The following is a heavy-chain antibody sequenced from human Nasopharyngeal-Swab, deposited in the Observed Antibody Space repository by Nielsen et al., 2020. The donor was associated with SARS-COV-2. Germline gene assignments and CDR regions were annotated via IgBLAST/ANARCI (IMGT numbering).Heavy chain of an antibody. CDR2: ISGGGSST. CDR3: AKDIGSYGDYVFDY. CDR1: GFTFSSYA. D-gene: IGHD4-17*01. J-gene: IGHJ4*02. Sequence: GGSLRLSCAASGFTFSSYAMSWVRQAPGKGLEWVSTISGGGSSTYYADSMKGRFTISRDDSKNTLYVQMNSLRAEDTALYYCAKDIGSYGDYVFDYWGQGTLVTVSS. V-gene: IGHV3-23*03.